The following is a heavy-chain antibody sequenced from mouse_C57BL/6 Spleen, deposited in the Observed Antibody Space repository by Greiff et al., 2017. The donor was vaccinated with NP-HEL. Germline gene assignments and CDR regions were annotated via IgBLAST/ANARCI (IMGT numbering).Heavy chain of an antibody. Sequence: VQLKQSGPELVKPGASVKISCKASGYTFTDYYMNWVKQSHGKSLEWIGDINPNNGGTSYNQKFKGKATLTVDKSSSTAYMELRSLTSEDSAVYYCASHYCGSWAMDYWGQGTSVTVSS. V-gene: IGHV1-26*01. CDR1: GYTFTDYY. CDR3: ASHYCGSWAMDY. D-gene: IGHD1-1*01. CDR2: INPNNGGT. J-gene: IGHJ4*01.